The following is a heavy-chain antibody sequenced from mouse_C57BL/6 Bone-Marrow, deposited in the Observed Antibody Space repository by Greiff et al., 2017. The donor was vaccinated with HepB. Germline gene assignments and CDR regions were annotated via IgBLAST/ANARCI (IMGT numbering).Heavy chain of an antibody. CDR3: AREGRSNYGFAY. J-gene: IGHJ3*01. CDR2: INPKNGGT. CDR1: GYTFTDYY. D-gene: IGHD2-5*01. V-gene: IGHV1-26*01. Sequence: VQLQQSGPELVKPGASVKISCKASGYTFTDYYMNWVKQSHGKSLEWIGDINPKNGGTSYNQKFKGKATLTVDKSSSTAYMELRSLTSEDSAVYYCAREGRSNYGFAYWGQGTLVTVSA.